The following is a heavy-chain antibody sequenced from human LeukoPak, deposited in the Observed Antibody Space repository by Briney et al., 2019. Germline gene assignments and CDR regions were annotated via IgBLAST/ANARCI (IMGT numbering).Heavy chain of an antibody. D-gene: IGHD3-10*01. CDR2: INPKSGGT. Sequence: ASVRVSCKASGYTFTGYYMHWVRQAPGQGLEWMGWINPKSGGTNYAQKFQGRVTMTRDTSISTAYMEMSRLRSDDTAVYYCARNLWFGESSDAFDMWGQGTMVTVSS. CDR3: ARNLWFGESSDAFDM. V-gene: IGHV1-2*02. J-gene: IGHJ3*02. CDR1: GYTFTGYY.